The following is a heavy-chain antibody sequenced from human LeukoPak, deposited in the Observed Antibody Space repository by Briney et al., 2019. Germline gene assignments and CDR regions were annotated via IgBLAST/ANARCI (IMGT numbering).Heavy chain of an antibody. J-gene: IGHJ4*02. V-gene: IGHV4-30-2*02. D-gene: IGHD3-22*01. CDR1: GGSISSGLYS. CDR3: ARLSGYSSGHYYSDY. CDR2: IYHTGST. Sequence: SQTLSLTCDVSGGSISSGLYSWSWIRQPLGKGLEWIGYIYHTGSTYYNPSLKSRVTISVDTSKNQFSLKLSSVTAADTAVYYCARLSGYSSGHYYSDYWGQGTLVTVSS.